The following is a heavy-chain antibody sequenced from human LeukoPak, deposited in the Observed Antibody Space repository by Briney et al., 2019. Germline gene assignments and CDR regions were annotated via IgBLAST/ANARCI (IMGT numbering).Heavy chain of an antibody. J-gene: IGHJ4*02. V-gene: IGHV1-69*04. CDR3: ARDYEIAAAGIDY. CDR1: GYTFTNYY. Sequence: ASVKVSCKTSGYTFTNYYVHWVRQAPGQGLEWMGRIIPILGIANYAQKFQGRVTITADKSTSTAYMELSSLRSEDTAVYYCARDYEIAAAGIDYWGQGTLVTVSS. CDR2: IIPILGIA. D-gene: IGHD6-13*01.